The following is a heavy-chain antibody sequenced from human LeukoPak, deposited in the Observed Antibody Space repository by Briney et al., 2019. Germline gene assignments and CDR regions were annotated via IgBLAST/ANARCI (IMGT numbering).Heavy chain of an antibody. J-gene: IGHJ4*02. CDR2: IGGGGPTT. Sequence: GGSLRLSCAASGFPFSTYAMNWVRQAPAKGLEWVSTIGGGGPTTDYADSVKDRFTISRDNSKNTLYLQMNSLRAEDTAVYFCARGFLGGTDQYFDSWGQGTLVTVSS. V-gene: IGHV3-23*01. D-gene: IGHD6-19*01. CDR3: ARGFLGGTDQYFDS. CDR1: GFPFSTYA.